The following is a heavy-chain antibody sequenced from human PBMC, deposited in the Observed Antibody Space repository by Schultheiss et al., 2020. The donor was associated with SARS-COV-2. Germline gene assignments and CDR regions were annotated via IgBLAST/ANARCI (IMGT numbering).Heavy chain of an antibody. D-gene: IGHD3-3*02. CDR3: AKAVPLLAFAKWSYWFDA. CDR1: GFTFSRFG. V-gene: IGHV3-30*18. CDR2: ISYDGTIT. Sequence: GGSLRLSCAASGFTFSRFGMHWVRQAPGKGLEWMATISYDGTITYYADSVKGRFTISRDSFKNTLYLQTNSLRPDDTAVYYCAKAVPLLAFAKWSYWFDAWGSGDLVTGSS. J-gene: IGHJ5*02.